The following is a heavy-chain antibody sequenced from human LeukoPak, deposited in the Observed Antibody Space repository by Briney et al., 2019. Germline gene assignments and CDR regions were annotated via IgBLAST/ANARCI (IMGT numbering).Heavy chain of an antibody. CDR3: ARGRGYSNGPPDY. V-gene: IGHV3-11*01. CDR1: GFTFSDYY. D-gene: IGHD5-18*01. J-gene: IGHJ4*02. Sequence: GGSLRLSCEASGFTFSDYYMSWIRQAPGKGLEWVSYISSSGSTIYYADSVKGRFTISRDNAKNSLYLQMNSLGAEDTAIYYCARGRGYSNGPPDYWGQGTLVTVSS. CDR2: ISSSGSTI.